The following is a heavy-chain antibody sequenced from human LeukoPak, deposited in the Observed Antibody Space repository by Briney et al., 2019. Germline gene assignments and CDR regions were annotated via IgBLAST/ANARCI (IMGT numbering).Heavy chain of an antibody. D-gene: IGHD2-8*01. CDR1: GFTFSDHY. CDR3: VMVYTWLGLFDY. J-gene: IGHJ4*02. Sequence: GGSLRLSCAASGFTFSDHYMDWVRQAPGKGLEWVSGISGSGSSTYYTDSVKGRFTISRDNSKDTLYLQMNSLRAEDAAVYYCVMVYTWLGLFDYWGQGTLVTVSS. V-gene: IGHV3-23*01. CDR2: ISGSGSST.